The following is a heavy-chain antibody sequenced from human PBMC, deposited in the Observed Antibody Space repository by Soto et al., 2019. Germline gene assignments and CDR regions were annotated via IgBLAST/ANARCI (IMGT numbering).Heavy chain of an antibody. CDR1: GFTFSDHV. V-gene: IGHV3-72*01. J-gene: IGHJ4*02. CDR3: ARDSSSCRGGHCYFDN. D-gene: IGHD2-21*02. Sequence: GGSLRLSCAVSGFTFSDHVMDWVRQTPGKGLEWVGRIRSRANNYITEYAASVKGRFTISRDDSKNSLYLQMNSLRTEDTAVYFCARDSSSCRGGHCYFDNWGQGTLVTVSS. CDR2: IRSRANNYIT.